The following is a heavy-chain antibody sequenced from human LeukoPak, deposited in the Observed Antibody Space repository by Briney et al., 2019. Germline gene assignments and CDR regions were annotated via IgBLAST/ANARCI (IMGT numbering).Heavy chain of an antibody. Sequence: PGGSLRLSCAASGFTFSSYEMNWVRQAPGKGLEWVSYISSSGSTIYYADSVKGRFTISRDNAKNSLYLQMNSLRAEDTAVYYCARDKSVRGYSYGFGIFDYWGQGTLVTVSS. CDR1: GFTFSSYE. D-gene: IGHD5-18*01. CDR3: ARDKSVRGYSYGFGIFDY. J-gene: IGHJ4*02. V-gene: IGHV3-48*03. CDR2: ISSSGSTI.